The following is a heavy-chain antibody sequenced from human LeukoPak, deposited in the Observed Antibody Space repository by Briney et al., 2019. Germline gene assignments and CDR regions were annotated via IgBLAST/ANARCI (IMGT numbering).Heavy chain of an antibody. Sequence: PGGSLRLSCAASGFTFRSSAMSWVRQAPGKGLEWVSSISSSGSYIFYADSLKGRFTISRDNAKNSLYLQMNSLRAEDTAVYYCARGYSSPPWGQGTLVTVSS. CDR2: ISSSGSYI. CDR3: ARGYSSPP. D-gene: IGHD6-19*01. CDR1: GFTFRSSA. J-gene: IGHJ5*02. V-gene: IGHV3-21*01.